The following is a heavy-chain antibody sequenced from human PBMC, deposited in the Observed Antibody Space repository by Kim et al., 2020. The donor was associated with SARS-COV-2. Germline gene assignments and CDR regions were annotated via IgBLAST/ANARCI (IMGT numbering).Heavy chain of an antibody. J-gene: IGHJ6*02. V-gene: IGHV4-39*01. Sequence: SETLSLTCTFSGGSISSSSYYWGWIRQPPGKGLEWIGSIYYSGSTYYNPSLKSRVTISVDTSKNQFSLKLSSVTAADTAVYYCARLQLARDYYSYGMDVWGQGTTVTVSS. CDR3: ARLQLARDYYSYGMDV. D-gene: IGHD5-18*01. CDR2: IYYSGST. CDR1: GGSISSSSYY.